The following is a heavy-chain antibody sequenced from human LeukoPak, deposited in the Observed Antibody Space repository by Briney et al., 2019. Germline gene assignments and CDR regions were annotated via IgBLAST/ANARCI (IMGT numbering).Heavy chain of an antibody. CDR2: IRYDGSNK. V-gene: IGHV3-30*02. J-gene: IGHJ4*02. D-gene: IGHD1-26*01. CDR1: GFTFSNYG. CDR3: AKDKARGGSYYASYFDY. Sequence: GGSLRLSCATSGFTFSNYGMHWVRQAPGKGLEWVAFIRYDGSNKYYADSVKGRFTISRDNSKNTLYLQMNSLRAEDTAVYYCAKDKARGGSYYASYFDYWGQGTLVTVSS.